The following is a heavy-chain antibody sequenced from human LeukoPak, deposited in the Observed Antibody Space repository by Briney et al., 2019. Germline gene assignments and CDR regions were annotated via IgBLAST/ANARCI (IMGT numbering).Heavy chain of an antibody. D-gene: IGHD3-16*01. Sequence: TGGSLRLSCAASGFTLSSYAMHCVRQAPGKGLEWVSGISWNSGSIGYADSVKGRFTISRDNAKNSLYLQMNSLRAEDMALYYCAKDRRTYPLDAFDIWGQGTMVTVSS. J-gene: IGHJ3*02. V-gene: IGHV3-9*03. CDR3: AKDRRTYPLDAFDI. CDR1: GFTLSSYA. CDR2: ISWNSGSI.